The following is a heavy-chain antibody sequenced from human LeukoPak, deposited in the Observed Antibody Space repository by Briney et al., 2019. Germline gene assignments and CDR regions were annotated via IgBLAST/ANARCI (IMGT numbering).Heavy chain of an antibody. CDR1: RFTLSDYW. CDR2: INSDGSRI. V-gene: IGHV3-74*01. J-gene: IGHJ4*02. Sequence: GVSLRLSCAASRFTLSDYWMLWLRQAPGKGRVWVSRINSDGSRIIYADSVKGRFTIYRDNAKNTVYLQMNSLRADDTAVYFCARAPQIGFSGFDKNYWGQGTLVTVSS. CDR3: ARAPQIGFSGFDKNY. D-gene: IGHD5-12*01.